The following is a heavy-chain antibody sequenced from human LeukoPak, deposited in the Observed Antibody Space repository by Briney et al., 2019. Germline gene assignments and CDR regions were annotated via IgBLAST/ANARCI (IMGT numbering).Heavy chain of an antibody. CDR3: ARVLAAAGNGGYYFDY. CDR2: IFYSGGA. D-gene: IGHD6-25*01. CDR1: GGSIRSYY. V-gene: IGHV4-59*12. J-gene: IGHJ4*02. Sequence: PSETLSLTCTVSGGSIRSYYWSWIRQPPGKGLEWIGYIFYSGGANYNPSLKSRVTISVDTSKNQFSLKLSSVTAADTAVYYCARVLAAAGNGGYYFDYWGQGTLVTVSS.